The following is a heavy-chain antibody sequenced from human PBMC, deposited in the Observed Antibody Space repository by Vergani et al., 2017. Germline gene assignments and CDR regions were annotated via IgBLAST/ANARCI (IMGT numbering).Heavy chain of an antibody. CDR3: ARDLRLLYNRFDP. CDR1: GFTFNQYG. V-gene: IGHV3-33*01. D-gene: IGHD1-14*01. Sequence: QVQLVESGGGVVQPGRSLRLSCAASGFTFNQYGMHWVRQAPGKGLEWVAVTWNDGNNKQYADSVKGRFTISRDNSKITMYLQMNSLRDEDTGVYYCARDLRLLYNRFDPWGQGTLVTVSS. J-gene: IGHJ5*02. CDR2: TWNDGNNK.